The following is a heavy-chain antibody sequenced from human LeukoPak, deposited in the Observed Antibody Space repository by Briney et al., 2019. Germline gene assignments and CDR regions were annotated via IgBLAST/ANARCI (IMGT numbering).Heavy chain of an antibody. V-gene: IGHV1-8*03. CDR2: VNPNSGNT. Sequence: ASVKVSCKASGYTFTSYDINWVRQATGQGLEWMGWVNPNSGNTGYAQKFQGRVTITRNTSISTAYMELSSLRSEDTAVYYCARAIRNQLLSDHWGPGTLVTVSS. J-gene: IGHJ4*02. D-gene: IGHD2-2*01. CDR3: ARAIRNQLLSDH. CDR1: GYTFTSYD.